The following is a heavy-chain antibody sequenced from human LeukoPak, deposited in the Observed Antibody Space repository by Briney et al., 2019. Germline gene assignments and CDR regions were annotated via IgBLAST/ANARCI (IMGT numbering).Heavy chain of an antibody. CDR2: ISSNGGST. J-gene: IGHJ4*02. CDR3: ARDLLQTYYYDSSAPGY. CDR1: LFPFSSYA. V-gene: IGHV3-64*01. D-gene: IGHD3-22*01. Sequence: GGSLRLSCAASLFPFSSYAMHWVRQAPGKGLEYVSAISSNGGSTYYANSVKGRLTISRDNSKNTLYLQMGSLRAEDMAVYYCARDLLQTYYYDSSAPGYWGQGTLVTVSS.